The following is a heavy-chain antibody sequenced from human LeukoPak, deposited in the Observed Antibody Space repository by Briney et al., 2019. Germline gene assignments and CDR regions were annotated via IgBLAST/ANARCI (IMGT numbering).Heavy chain of an antibody. D-gene: IGHD2-15*01. CDR3: ARGRVAATAEYYYYSMDV. V-gene: IGHV1-69*04. CDR2: IIPILGIA. J-gene: IGHJ6*02. CDR1: GGTFSSYA. Sequence: SVKVSCKASGGTFSSYAISWVRQAPGQGLEWMGRIIPILGIANYAQKFQGRVTITADKSTSTAYMELSSLRSEDTAVYYCARGRVAATAEYYYYSMDVWGQGTTVTVSS.